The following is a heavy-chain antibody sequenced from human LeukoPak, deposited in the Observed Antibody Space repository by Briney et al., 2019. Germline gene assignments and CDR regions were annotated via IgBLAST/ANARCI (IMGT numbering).Heavy chain of an antibody. D-gene: IGHD6-19*01. CDR3: ARGDGWYFY. J-gene: IGHJ4*02. CDR2: IYYSGSA. CDR1: CGSITSYY. V-gene: IGHV4-59*01. Sequence: PSETLSLTCSVSCGSITSYYWSWIRQPPGKGLEWIGYIYYSGSANYNPSLKSRLTISVDTSKNQFSLKLNSVTAADTAVYYCARGDGWYFYWGQGTLVTVSS.